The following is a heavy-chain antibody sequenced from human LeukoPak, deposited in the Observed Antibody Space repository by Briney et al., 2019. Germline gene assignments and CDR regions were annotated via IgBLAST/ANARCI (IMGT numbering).Heavy chain of an antibody. D-gene: IGHD4-17*01. CDR3: ARIRYYGDYGYFDY. V-gene: IGHV1-8*03. J-gene: IGHJ4*02. CDR2: LNPNSGNT. Sequence: ASVKVSCKASGYTFTSYDINWVRQATGQGLEWMGWLNPNSGNTGYAQKFQGRVTNTRNTSISTAYMELSSLRSGDTAVYYCARIRYYGDYGYFDYWGQGTLVTVSS. CDR1: GYTFTSYD.